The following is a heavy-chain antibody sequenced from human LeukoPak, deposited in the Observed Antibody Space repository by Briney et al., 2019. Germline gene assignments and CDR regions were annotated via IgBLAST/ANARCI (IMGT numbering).Heavy chain of an antibody. D-gene: IGHD3-9*01. J-gene: IGHJ6*03. Sequence: GGSLRLSCAASGFTFSSYEMNWVRQAPGRGLEWVSFISSSSSYIYYADSVKGRFTISRHNAKNSLYLQMNSLRAEDTAVYYCARDHDWDYMDVWGKGTTVTVSS. CDR1: GFTFSSYE. V-gene: IGHV3-21*01. CDR2: ISSSSSYI. CDR3: ARDHDWDYMDV.